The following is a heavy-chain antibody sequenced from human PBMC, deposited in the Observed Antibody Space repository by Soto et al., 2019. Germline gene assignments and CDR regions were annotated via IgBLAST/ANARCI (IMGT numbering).Heavy chain of an antibody. Sequence: QVQLVQSGAEVKKPGSSVKVSCKASGGTFSSYTFTWVRQAPGQGLEWMGGIIPLFATADYAQKFQGRLTITADESMNTVYMEVNSLKSEDTAVYYCARSDRRYHDTTQHAFDIWGQGTIVTVSS. D-gene: IGHD1-26*01. J-gene: IGHJ3*02. CDR2: IIPLFATA. CDR1: GGTFSSYT. V-gene: IGHV1-69*01. CDR3: ARSDRRYHDTTQHAFDI.